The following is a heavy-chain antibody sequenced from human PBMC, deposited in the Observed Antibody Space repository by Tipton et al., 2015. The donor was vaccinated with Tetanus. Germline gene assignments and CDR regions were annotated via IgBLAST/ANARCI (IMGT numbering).Heavy chain of an antibody. CDR1: GFTFDDYA. Sequence: SLRLSCAASGFTFDDYAMHWVRQAPGKGLEWVSGISWNSGSIGYADSVKGRFTISRDNAKNSLYLQMNSLRAEDTALYYCAKGIGYYGMDVWGQGTTVPVSS. CDR2: ISWNSGSI. V-gene: IGHV3-9*01. CDR3: AKGIGYYGMDV. J-gene: IGHJ6*02. D-gene: IGHD2/OR15-2a*01.